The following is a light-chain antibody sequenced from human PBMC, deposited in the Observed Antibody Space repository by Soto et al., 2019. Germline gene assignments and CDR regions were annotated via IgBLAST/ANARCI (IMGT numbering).Light chain of an antibody. Sequence: ESGLTQSPATLSLSPGERATLSCRASQSVSTYLGWYQQKPGQAPRLLIYDASNRATGIPARFSGSGSGTDFTLTISSLFSFYFSVYHRHLHTNSTPFSHGTRLAIK. CDR1: QSVSTY. CDR2: DAS. CDR3: HLHTNSTP. J-gene: IGKJ5*01. V-gene: IGKV3-11*01.